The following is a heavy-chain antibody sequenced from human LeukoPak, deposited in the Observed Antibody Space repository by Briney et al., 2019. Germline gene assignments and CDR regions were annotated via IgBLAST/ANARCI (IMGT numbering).Heavy chain of an antibody. CDR2: IYYSGRT. D-gene: IGHD3-10*01. CDR1: GGSISSYY. CDR3: ARSITMVRGDPAIFDY. J-gene: IGHJ4*02. V-gene: IGHV4-59*08. Sequence: SETLSLTCTVSGGSISSYYWSWIRQPPGKGLEWIGYIYYSGRTNYNPPLKRRGTISADTSNNHFSLQMSSVAAAATAVYYCARSITMVRGDPAIFDYWGQGTLVTVSS.